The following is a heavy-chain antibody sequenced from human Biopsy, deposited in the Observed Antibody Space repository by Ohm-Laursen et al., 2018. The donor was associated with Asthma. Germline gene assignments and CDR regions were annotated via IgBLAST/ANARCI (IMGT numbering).Heavy chain of an antibody. V-gene: IGHV3-11*01. CDR3: ARAYGGSFFSGSFDI. CDR2: ISSSGSTT. Sequence: SLRLSCSASGFSFSDYYMTWMRQAPGKGLEWVSSISSSGSTTYPAESVKGRFTISRDNAQKSLFLQMNSLRAEDTAVYYCARAYGGSFFSGSFDIWGQGTMVTVSS. J-gene: IGHJ3*02. CDR1: GFSFSDYY. D-gene: IGHD4-23*01.